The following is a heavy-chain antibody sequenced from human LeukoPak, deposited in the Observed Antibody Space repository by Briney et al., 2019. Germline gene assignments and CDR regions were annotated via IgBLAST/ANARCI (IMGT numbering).Heavy chain of an antibody. D-gene: IGHD4-17*01. CDR1: GYSFSNYW. Sequence: GESLKISCKGSGYSFSNYWIHWVRQMPGKGLEWLGIIFPGDSDTRYSPSFQGQVTISVDKSISTAYLQWSSLKASDTAMYYCGKDADLGYWGQGTLVTVSP. V-gene: IGHV5-51*01. CDR2: IFPGDSDT. J-gene: IGHJ4*02. CDR3: GKDADLGY.